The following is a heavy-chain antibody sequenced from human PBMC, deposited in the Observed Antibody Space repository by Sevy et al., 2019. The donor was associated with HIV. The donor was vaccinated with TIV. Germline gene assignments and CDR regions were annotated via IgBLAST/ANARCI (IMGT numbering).Heavy chain of an antibody. V-gene: IGHV3-23*01. CDR2: ITSSASTT. CDR3: TKDAGWPL. J-gene: IGHJ4*02. D-gene: IGHD3-9*01. CDR1: GFLFGTHA. Sequence: GGSLRLSCEASGFLFGTHAMSWVRQAPGKGLEWVSGITSSASTTYYADSVKGRFTISRDNSKNTLYLQMNNLRAEDTAVYYCTKDAGWPLWGQGTLVTVSS.